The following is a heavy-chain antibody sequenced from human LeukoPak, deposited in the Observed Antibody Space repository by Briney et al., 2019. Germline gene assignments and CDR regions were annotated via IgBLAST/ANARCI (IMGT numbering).Heavy chain of an antibody. CDR1: GFTFSSYS. V-gene: IGHV3-21*01. CDR3: AKDRNYDFWSGTTRGAFDI. Sequence: GGSLRLSCSASGFTFSSYSMNWVRHAPGKGLEWVSSITSSSGYKYYADSVKPRFTISRENAKNSLYLQMNSLSPEDTAVYYCAKDRNYDFWSGTTRGAFDIWGQGAMVTVSS. CDR2: ITSSSGYK. J-gene: IGHJ3*02. D-gene: IGHD3-3*01.